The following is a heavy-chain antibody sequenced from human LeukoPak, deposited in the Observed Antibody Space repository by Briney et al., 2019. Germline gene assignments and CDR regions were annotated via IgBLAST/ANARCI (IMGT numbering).Heavy chain of an antibody. CDR3: ARWRGIVGAPTGPGYFDY. Sequence: SETLSLTCTVSGGSISSSSYYWGWIRQPPGKGLEWIGSIYYSGSTYYNPSLKSRVTISVDTSKNQFSLKLSSVTAADTAVYYCARWRGIVGAPTGPGYFDYWGQGTLVTVSS. CDR2: IYYSGST. D-gene: IGHD1-26*01. CDR1: GGSISSSSYY. V-gene: IGHV4-39*07. J-gene: IGHJ4*02.